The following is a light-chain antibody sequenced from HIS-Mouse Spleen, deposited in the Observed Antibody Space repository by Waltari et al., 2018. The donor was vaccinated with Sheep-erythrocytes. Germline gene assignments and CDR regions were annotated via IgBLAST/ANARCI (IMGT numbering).Light chain of an antibody. CDR1: KLGDKY. Sequence: SYELTQPPSVSVSPGKTASITCSGYKLGDKYACWYQQKPGQSPVLGIYQDSKRPSGIPERFSGSNSGNTATLTISGTQAMDEADYYCQAWDSSKGVFGTGTKVTVL. V-gene: IGLV3-1*01. J-gene: IGLJ1*01. CDR3: QAWDSSKGV. CDR2: QDS.